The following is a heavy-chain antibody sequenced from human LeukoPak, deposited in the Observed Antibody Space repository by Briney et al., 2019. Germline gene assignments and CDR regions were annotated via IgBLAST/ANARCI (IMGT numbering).Heavy chain of an antibody. CDR1: GFTVSSNY. V-gene: IGHV3-53*01. J-gene: IGHJ4*02. D-gene: IGHD3-10*01. CDR2: IYSGGST. Sequence: GGSLRLSCAASGFTVSSNYMSWVRQAPGKGLEWVSVIYSGGSTYYVDSVKGRFTISRDNSKNTLYLQTNSLSVEDTAVYYCARDRGRFGELFLYWGQGTLVTVSS. CDR3: ARDRGRFGELFLY.